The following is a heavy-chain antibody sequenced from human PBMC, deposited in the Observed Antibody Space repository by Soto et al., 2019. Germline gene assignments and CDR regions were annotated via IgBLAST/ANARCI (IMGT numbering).Heavy chain of an antibody. CDR3: SAGISCTRYMCPFYNYGLDV. J-gene: IGHJ6*02. Sequence: PGESLKISCQASGDNFGDNFTSYWVTWVRQVPGKGLEWMGRIAPGDSHTNYSPSFEGHVTISVDKSIRTAYMRRNSLKTSDTAIYYCSAGISCTRYMCPFYNYGLDVWGQGTTVTVSS. D-gene: IGHD3-16*02. V-gene: IGHV5-10-1*01. CDR2: IAPGDSHT. CDR1: GDNFGDNFTSYW.